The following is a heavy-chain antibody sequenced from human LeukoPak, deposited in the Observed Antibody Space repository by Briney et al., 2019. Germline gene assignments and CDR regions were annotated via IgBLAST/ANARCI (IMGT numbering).Heavy chain of an antibody. CDR3: ARGLAVVPAAIDY. V-gene: IGHV4-61*01. D-gene: IGHD2-2*01. CDR2: IYYSGST. Sequence: KPSETLSLTCTVSGGSVSSGSYYWSWIRQPPGKGLEWIGYIYYSGSTNYNPSLKSRVTISVDTSKNQFSLKLSSVTAADTAVYYCARGLAVVPAAIDYWGQGTLVTVSS. J-gene: IGHJ4*02. CDR1: GGSVSSGSYY.